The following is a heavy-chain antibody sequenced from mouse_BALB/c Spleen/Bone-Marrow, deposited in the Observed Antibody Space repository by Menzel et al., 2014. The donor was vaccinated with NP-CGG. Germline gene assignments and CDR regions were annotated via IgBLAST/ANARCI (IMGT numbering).Heavy chain of an antibody. J-gene: IGHJ4*01. CDR1: GYTFTEYT. CDR2: FNPNNGGA. CDR3: ARAYYGNFYYAMDY. D-gene: IGHD2-10*01. V-gene: IGHV1S135*01. Sequence: VQLQQSGPELVKPGASVKISCKTSGYTFTEYTMHWVKQSHGKSLEWIGTFNPNNGGASYNQKFKGKATLTVDKSSSTAFMHLNSLTSEDSAVYYCARAYYGNFYYAMDYWGQGTSVTVSS.